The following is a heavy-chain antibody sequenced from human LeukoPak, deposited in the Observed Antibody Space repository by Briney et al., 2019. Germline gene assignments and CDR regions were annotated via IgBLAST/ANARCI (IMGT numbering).Heavy chain of an antibody. CDR2: ISYDGSNK. D-gene: IGHD1-1*01. Sequence: GGSLRLSCAASGFTLSSYARHWVRQAPGKGLEWVAVISYDGSNKYYADSVKGRFTISRDNSKNTLYLQMNSLRAEDTAVYYCARPARPYYYYYYKDVWGKGTTVTVSS. CDR3: ARPARPYYYYYYKDV. V-gene: IGHV3-30*04. J-gene: IGHJ6*03. CDR1: GFTLSSYA.